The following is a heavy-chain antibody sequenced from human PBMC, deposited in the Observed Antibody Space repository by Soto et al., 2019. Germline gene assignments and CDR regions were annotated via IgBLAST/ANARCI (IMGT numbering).Heavy chain of an antibody. CDR2: IRNRTNKYAT. CDR1: GFTFSDSA. CDR3: ASRRDWAAVDPLDY. Sequence: EVQLVESGGGLVQPGGSLKLSCAASGFTFSDSAMHWVRQASGKGLEWVGRIRNRTNKYATTYIASVKGRFSISRDDAKNTVYLQMNSLKIDDTAVYYCASRRDWAAVDPLDYWGLGTVVTVSS. D-gene: IGHD2-21*01. J-gene: IGHJ4*02. V-gene: IGHV3-73*02.